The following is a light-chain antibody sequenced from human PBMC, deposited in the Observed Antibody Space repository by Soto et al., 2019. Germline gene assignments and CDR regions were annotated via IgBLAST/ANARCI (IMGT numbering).Light chain of an antibody. Sequence: EVVLTQSPDTLSLPPGERATLSCRASQSISSYLAWYQQKPGQAPRLLIYEASERASGVPARFSGSGSGTDFTLTISSLEPEDFASYYCQQRLTGPWTFGQGTRVEI. CDR1: QSISSY. J-gene: IGKJ1*01. V-gene: IGKV3-11*01. CDR2: EAS. CDR3: QQRLTGPWT.